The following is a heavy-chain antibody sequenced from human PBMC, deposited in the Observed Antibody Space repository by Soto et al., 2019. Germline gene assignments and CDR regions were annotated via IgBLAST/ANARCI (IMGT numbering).Heavy chain of an antibody. Sequence: QVQLVQSGAEVKKPGASVKVSCKASGYTFTSYDINWVRQATGQGLEWMGWTNPNSGNTGYAQKCQGRVTMTRNTSISTAYMELSSLRSEDTAVYYCARRGYSSSWYYYYYYGMDVWGQGTTVTVSS. V-gene: IGHV1-8*01. CDR2: TNPNSGNT. CDR1: GYTFTSYD. D-gene: IGHD6-13*01. J-gene: IGHJ6*02. CDR3: ARRGYSSSWYYYYYYGMDV.